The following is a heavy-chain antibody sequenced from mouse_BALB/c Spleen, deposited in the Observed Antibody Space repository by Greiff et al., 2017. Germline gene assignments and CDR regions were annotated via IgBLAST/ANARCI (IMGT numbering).Heavy chain of an antibody. V-gene: IGHV5-9-3*01. CDR2: ISSGGSYT. CDR3: ARQNRYPSWFAY. Sequence: EVKLVESGGGLVKPGGSLKLSCAASGFTFSSYAMSWVRQTPEKRLEWVATISSGGSYTYYPDTVKGRFTISRDNAKNTLYLQMSSLKSEDTAMYYCARQNRYPSWFAYWGQGTLVTVSA. CDR1: GFTFSSYA. D-gene: IGHD2-14*01. J-gene: IGHJ3*01.